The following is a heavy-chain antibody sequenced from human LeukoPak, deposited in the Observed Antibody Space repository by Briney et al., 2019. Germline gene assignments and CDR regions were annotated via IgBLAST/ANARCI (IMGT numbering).Heavy chain of an antibody. J-gene: IGHJ6*04. CDR1: GFTFSSYG. CDR2: IWYDGSNK. Sequence: GGSLRLSCAASGFTFSSYGMHWVRQAPGKGLEWVAVIWYDGSNKYYADSVKGRFTISRDNSKNTLYLQMNSLRAEDTAVYYRARGCSGGSCYSYYYGMDVWGKGTTVTVSS. D-gene: IGHD2-15*01. V-gene: IGHV3-33*01. CDR3: ARGCSGGSCYSYYYGMDV.